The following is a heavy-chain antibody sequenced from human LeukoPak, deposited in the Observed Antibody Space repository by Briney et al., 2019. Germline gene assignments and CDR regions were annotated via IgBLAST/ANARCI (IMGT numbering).Heavy chain of an antibody. D-gene: IGHD2-2*01. CDR2: IRYDGSNK. CDR3: AKIYCSSTSCLGRHYYYYMDV. V-gene: IGHV3-30*02. CDR1: GFTFSSYG. J-gene: IGHJ6*03. Sequence: PGGSLRLSCAASGFTFSSYGMHWVRQAPGKGLEWVAFIRYDGSNKYYVDSVKGRFTISRDNSKNTLYLQMNSLRAEDTAVYYCAKIYCSSTSCLGRHYYYYMDVWGKGTTVTVSS.